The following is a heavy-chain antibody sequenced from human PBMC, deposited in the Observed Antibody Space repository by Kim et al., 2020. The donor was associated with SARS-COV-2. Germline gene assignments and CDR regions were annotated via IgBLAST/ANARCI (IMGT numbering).Heavy chain of an antibody. CDR3: ANAGGLVSQQLVRGFDY. D-gene: IGHD6-13*01. CDR1: GFTFSSYA. Sequence: GGSLRLSCAASGFTFSSYAMSWVRQAPGKGLEWVSAISGSGGSTYYADSVKGRFTISRDNSKNTLYLQMNSLRAEDTAVYYCANAGGLVSQQLVRGFDYWGQGTLVTVSS. J-gene: IGHJ4*02. V-gene: IGHV3-23*01. CDR2: ISGSGGST.